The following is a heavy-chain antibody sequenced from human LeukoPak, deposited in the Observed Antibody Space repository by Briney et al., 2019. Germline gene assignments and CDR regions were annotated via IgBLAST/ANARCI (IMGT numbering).Heavy chain of an antibody. CDR3: ARAYCSSTSCSRLGLNWFDP. Sequence: GASVKVSCKASGGTFSSYTISWVRQAPGQGLEWMGRIIPILGIANYAQKFQGRVTITADKSTSTAYMELSSLRSEDTAVYYCARAYCSSTSCSRLGLNWFDPWGQGTLVTVSS. D-gene: IGHD2-2*01. J-gene: IGHJ5*02. V-gene: IGHV1-69*02. CDR1: GGTFSSYT. CDR2: IIPILGIA.